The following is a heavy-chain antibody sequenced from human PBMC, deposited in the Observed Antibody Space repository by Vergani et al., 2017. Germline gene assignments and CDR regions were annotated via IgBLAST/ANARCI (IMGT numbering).Heavy chain of an antibody. J-gene: IGHJ4*02. CDR1: GYTFSKYY. Sequence: QVQVVQSGAEVKKSGASVKVSCKTSGYTFSKYYMHWVRQAPGQGLEWMGIINPSGGHTNYAQKFQGRVTMTRDTSTSTVYMELGSLSSEDTAIYYCARGDYGILTGYRYWGQGTLVTVSA. CDR2: INPSGGHT. D-gene: IGHD3-9*01. CDR3: ARGDYGILTGYRY. V-gene: IGHV1-46*03.